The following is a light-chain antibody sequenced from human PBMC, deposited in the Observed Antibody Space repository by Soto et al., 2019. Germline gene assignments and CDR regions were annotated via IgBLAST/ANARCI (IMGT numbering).Light chain of an antibody. CDR2: GAS. Sequence: EIVITQSPSTLSLSPAERSTLSCRASQSVSSNLAWYQQKPGQAPRLLIYGASTRATGIPARFSGSGSGTEFTLTISSLQSEDFAVYYCQQYNNWLRTFGQGARLEIK. CDR3: QQYNNWLRT. J-gene: IGKJ5*01. CDR1: QSVSSN. V-gene: IGKV3-15*01.